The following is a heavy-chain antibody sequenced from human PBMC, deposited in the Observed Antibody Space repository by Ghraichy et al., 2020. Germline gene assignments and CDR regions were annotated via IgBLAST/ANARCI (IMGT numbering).Heavy chain of an antibody. Sequence: SETLSLTCAVYGGSFSGYYWTWIRQPPGKGPEWIGEINDSGSTNYNPSLKSRVTILVDTSKSQFSLKLSSVTDADTAVYYCARGDVYYYGSGSSYNPFDSWGQGTLVTVSS. V-gene: IGHV4-34*01. D-gene: IGHD3-10*01. CDR3: ARGDVYYYGSGSSYNPFDS. J-gene: IGHJ4*02. CDR1: GGSFSGYY. CDR2: INDSGST.